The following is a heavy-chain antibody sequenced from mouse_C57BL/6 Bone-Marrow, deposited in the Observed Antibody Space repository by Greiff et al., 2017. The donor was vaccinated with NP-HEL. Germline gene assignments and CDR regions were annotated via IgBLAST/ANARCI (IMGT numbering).Heavy chain of an antibody. CDR1: GFTFSSYG. CDR2: ISSGGSYT. Sequence: EVKLVESGGDLVKPGGSLKLSCAASGFTFSSYGMSWVRQTPDQRLEWVATISSGGSYTYYLASVKGRFTISRDNAKNTLYLQMSSLKSEDTAMYYCARRGYQFAYWGQGTLVTVSA. CDR3: ARRGYQFAY. J-gene: IGHJ3*01. V-gene: IGHV5-6*02. D-gene: IGHD2-2*01.